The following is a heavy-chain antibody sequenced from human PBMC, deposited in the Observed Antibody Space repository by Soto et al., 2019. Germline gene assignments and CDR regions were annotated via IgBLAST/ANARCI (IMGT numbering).Heavy chain of an antibody. J-gene: IGHJ6*03. CDR1: GGSISGGPYY. CDR3: ARVSGIVVVPTAKDHHYYYMDV. Sequence: QVQLQESGPGLVKPSQTLSLTCTVSGGSISGGPYYWTWIRQHPGSGLAWIGYIYYTGSTYYNPSLKSRVIMSVDTSNNQLSLKLSSVTAADTAVYFCARVSGIVVVPTAKDHHYYYMDVWGKGTTVTVSS. CDR2: IYYTGST. D-gene: IGHD2-2*01. V-gene: IGHV4-31*03.